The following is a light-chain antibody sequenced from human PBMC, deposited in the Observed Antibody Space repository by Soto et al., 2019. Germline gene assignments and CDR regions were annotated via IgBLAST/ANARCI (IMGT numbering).Light chain of an antibody. CDR3: QQYKDWPLT. CDR1: QSIDSD. CDR2: GAS. J-gene: IGKJ4*01. V-gene: IGKV3-15*01. Sequence: IVMTQSPATLSVSPGERATLSCRASQSIDSDLAWYQQKPGQAPRLVFYGASTSATGFAARFGGSGSGTEFTLTISSLQSEDFAVYYCQQYKDWPLTFGGGTKVEIK.